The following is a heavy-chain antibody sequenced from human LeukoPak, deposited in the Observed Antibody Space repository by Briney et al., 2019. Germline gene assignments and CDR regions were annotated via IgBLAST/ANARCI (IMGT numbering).Heavy chain of an antibody. D-gene: IGHD3-10*01. Sequence: PSETLSLTCTVSGGSISSYYWSWIRQPPGKGLEWIGYIYYSGSTNYNLSLKSRVTISVDTSKNQFSLKLSSVTAADTAVYYCARQEQYYYGSGSYYHYYYGMDVWGQGTTVTVSS. CDR1: GGSISSYY. V-gene: IGHV4-59*08. CDR2: IYYSGST. J-gene: IGHJ6*02. CDR3: ARQEQYYYGSGSYYHYYYGMDV.